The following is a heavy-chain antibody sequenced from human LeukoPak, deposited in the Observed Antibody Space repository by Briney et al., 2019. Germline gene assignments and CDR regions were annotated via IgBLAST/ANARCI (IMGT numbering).Heavy chain of an antibody. D-gene: IGHD3-10*01. CDR1: GVSISSGSNY. CDR2: IYYSGST. J-gene: IGHJ4*02. V-gene: IGHV4-39*01. Sequence: SETLSLTCRVSGVSISSGSNYWGWIRQPPGKGLEWIGSIYYSGSTYYNPSLKSRVTISVDTSKNQFSLKLSSVTAADTAVYYCARLRRRGVIITASEEVDYWGQGTLVTVSS. CDR3: ARLRRRGVIITASEEVDY.